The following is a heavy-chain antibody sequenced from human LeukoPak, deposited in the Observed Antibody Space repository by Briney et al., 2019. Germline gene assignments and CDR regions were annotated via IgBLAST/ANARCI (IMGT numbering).Heavy chain of an antibody. J-gene: IGHJ4*02. CDR1: GYTFTSYY. D-gene: IGHD6-19*01. CDR3: ARDLRIAVADYYFDY. V-gene: IGHV1-46*01. Sequence: ASVKVSCKASGYTFTSYYMHWVRQAPGQGLEWMGIINPSGGSTSYAQKLQGRVTMTTDTSTSTAYMELRSLRSDDTAVYYCARDLRIAVADYYFDYWGQGTLVTVSS. CDR2: INPSGGST.